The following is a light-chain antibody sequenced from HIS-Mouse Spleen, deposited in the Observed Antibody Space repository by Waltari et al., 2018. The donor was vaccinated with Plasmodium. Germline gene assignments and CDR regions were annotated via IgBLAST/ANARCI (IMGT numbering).Light chain of an antibody. J-gene: IGLJ1*01. CDR2: KDS. CDR3: QSADSSGTYV. V-gene: IGLV3-25*03. CDR1: ALPKQY. Sequence: SHELTQPPSVSVSPGQTARITCSGDALPKQYASWYQQKPGQAPVLVIYKDSERPSGIPERFSGSSSGTTVTLTISGVQAEDEADYYCQSADSSGTYVFGTGTKVTVL.